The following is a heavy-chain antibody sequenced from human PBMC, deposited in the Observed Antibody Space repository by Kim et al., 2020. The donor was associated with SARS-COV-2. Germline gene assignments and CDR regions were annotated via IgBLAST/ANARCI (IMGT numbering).Heavy chain of an antibody. J-gene: IGHJ4*02. CDR1: GYTFTSYH. CDR2: INPSGGST. D-gene: IGHD6-19*01. V-gene: IGHV1-46*01. CDR3: ARVETSNSGWYQFDF. Sequence: ASVKVSCKASGYTFTSYHMLWVRQAPGQGLEWMGIINPSGGSTSYAQKFQGRVTMTRDTSTNTVYMELSSLRSEDTAVYYCARVETSNSGWYQFDFWGQGTLVTVSS.